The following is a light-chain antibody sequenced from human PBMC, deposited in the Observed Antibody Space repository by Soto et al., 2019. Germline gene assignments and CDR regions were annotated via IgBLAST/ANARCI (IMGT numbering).Light chain of an antibody. V-gene: IGLV1-44*01. Sequence: QSALTQPPSASGTPGQRVTTSCSGSGSSIGTNTVNWYRQLPGTAPKLLIYGDNQRPSGVPDRFSGSKSGTSASLAISGLQSEDEADYYCAAWDGSLNNVLFGGGTKVTVL. J-gene: IGLJ2*01. CDR3: AAWDGSLNNVL. CDR2: GDN. CDR1: GSSIGTNT.